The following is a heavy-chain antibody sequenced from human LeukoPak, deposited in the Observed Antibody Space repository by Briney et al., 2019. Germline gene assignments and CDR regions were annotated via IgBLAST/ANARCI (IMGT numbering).Heavy chain of an antibody. CDR1: GYTLTELS. CDR3: ARDSSESRDGYNSPSFDY. D-gene: IGHD5-24*01. J-gene: IGHJ4*02. CDR2: FDPEDGET. Sequence: GASVKVSCKVSGYTLTELSMHWVRQAPGKGLEWMGRFDPEDGETIYAQKFQGRVTMTEDTSTNTAYMELRSLRSDDTAVYYCARDSSESRDGYNSPSFDYWGQGTLVTVSS. V-gene: IGHV1-24*01.